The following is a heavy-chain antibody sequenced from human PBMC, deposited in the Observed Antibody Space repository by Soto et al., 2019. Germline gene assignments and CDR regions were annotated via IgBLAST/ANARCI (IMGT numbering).Heavy chain of an antibody. CDR1: GYTFTSYY. D-gene: IGHD1-26*01. CDR3: ARTGVGSYGDYYYYGMDV. CDR2: INPSGGST. Sequence: QVQLVQSGAEVKKPGASVKVSCKASGYTFTSYYMHWVRQAPGQGLEWMGIINPSGGSTSYAQKFQGGVTMTRDTSTSTVYMELSSLRSEDTAVYYCARTGVGSYGDYYYYGMDVWGQGTTVTVSS. V-gene: IGHV1-46*01. J-gene: IGHJ6*02.